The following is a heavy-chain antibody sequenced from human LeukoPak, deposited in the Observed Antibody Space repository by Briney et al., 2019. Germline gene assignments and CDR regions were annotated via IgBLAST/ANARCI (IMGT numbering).Heavy chain of an antibody. CDR3: ARDGGGPAIAPVAFDI. CDR2: ISGSGGST. V-gene: IGHV3-23*01. D-gene: IGHD2-2*02. CDR1: GFTFSNYA. J-gene: IGHJ3*02. Sequence: QPGGSLRLSCAASGFTFSNYAMSWVRQAPGKGLEWVSAISGSGGSTYYADSVKGRFTISRDNSKNTLYLQMNGLRAEDTAVYYCARDGGGPAIAPVAFDIWGQGTMVTVSS.